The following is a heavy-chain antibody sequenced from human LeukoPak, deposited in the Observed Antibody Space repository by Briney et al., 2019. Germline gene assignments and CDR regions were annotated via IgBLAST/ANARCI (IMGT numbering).Heavy chain of an antibody. D-gene: IGHD6-13*01. J-gene: IGHJ4*02. V-gene: IGHV4-34*01. Sequence: SGGSLRLSCAASGFTFSSYGMSWVRQPPGKGMEWIGEINHSGSTNYNPSLKSRVTISVDTSKNQFSLKLSSVTAADTAVYYCARQGAAAGTDSYYFDYWGQGTLVTVSS. CDR3: ARQGAAAGTDSYYFDY. CDR2: INHSGST. CDR1: GFTFSSYG.